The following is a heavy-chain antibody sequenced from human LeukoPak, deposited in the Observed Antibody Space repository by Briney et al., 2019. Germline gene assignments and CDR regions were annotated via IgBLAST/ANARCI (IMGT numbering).Heavy chain of an antibody. D-gene: IGHD6-13*01. V-gene: IGHV1-24*01. CDR3: ATQQLVRFVLRFQH. J-gene: IGHJ1*01. CDR2: FDPEDGVT. Sequence: VASVKVSCKASGYTFTSYGISWVRQAPGKGLEWMGRFDPEDGVTIYAQKFQGRVTMTEDTSTNTAYMELSSLRSEDTAVYYCATQQLVRFVLRFQHWGQGTLVTVSS. CDR1: GYTFTSYG.